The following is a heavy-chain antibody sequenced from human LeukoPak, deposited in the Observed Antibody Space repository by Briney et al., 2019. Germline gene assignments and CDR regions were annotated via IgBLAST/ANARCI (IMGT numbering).Heavy chain of an antibody. V-gene: IGHV3-7*05. J-gene: IGHJ2*01. CDR2: IKQDGSEK. D-gene: IGHD5-12*01. Sequence: PGGSLRLSCAASGFTFSSYWMTWVREAPGKGLEWVANIKQDGSEKYYVDSVKGRFTISRDNAKNSLYLQMNSLRAEDTAEYYCARLPTNFYLWGPGTLVTVSS. CDR1: GFTFSSYW. CDR3: ARLPTNFYL.